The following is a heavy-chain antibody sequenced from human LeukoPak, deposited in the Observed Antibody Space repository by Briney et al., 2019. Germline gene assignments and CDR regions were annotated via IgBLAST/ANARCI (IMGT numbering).Heavy chain of an antibody. CDR2: ISTSSSYM. V-gene: IGHV3-21*04. Sequence: PGGSLRLSCAASGFTFRSYTMNWVRRAPGQGLEWVSSISTSSSYMYYGDSVKGRFTISRDNSKNTLYLQMNSLRAEDTAVYYCAKGGLPYCSSTSCSDAFDIWGQGTMVTVSS. D-gene: IGHD2-2*01. J-gene: IGHJ3*02. CDR1: GFTFRSYT. CDR3: AKGGLPYCSSTSCSDAFDI.